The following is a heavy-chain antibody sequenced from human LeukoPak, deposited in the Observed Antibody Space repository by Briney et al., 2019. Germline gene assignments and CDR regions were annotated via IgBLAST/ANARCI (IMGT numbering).Heavy chain of an antibody. CDR2: INPNSGGT. J-gene: IGHJ4*02. Sequence: ASVKVSCKASGYTFTGYYMHRVRQAPGQGLEWMGRINPNSGGTNYAQTFQGRGTMTRDTSISTAYMELSRLRSDDTAVYYCARTVVVVAAPDYRGQGTLVTVSS. D-gene: IGHD2-15*01. V-gene: IGHV1-2*06. CDR3: ARTVVVVAAPDY. CDR1: GYTFTGYY.